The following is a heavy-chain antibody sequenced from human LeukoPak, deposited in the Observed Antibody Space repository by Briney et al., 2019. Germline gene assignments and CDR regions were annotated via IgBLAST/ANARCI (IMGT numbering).Heavy chain of an antibody. J-gene: IGHJ4*02. CDR1: GYTFTDYY. D-gene: IGHD5-18*01. Sequence: ASVKVSCKAPGYTFTDYYMHWVRQAPGQGLEWMGWINPNSGGTSFAQKFRGRVTMTRDTSISTAYMELSRLRSDDTAVYYCARGPAHSYTYGNDYFDYWGQGTLVTVSS. V-gene: IGHV1-2*02. CDR3: ARGPAHSYTYGNDYFDY. CDR2: INPNSGGT.